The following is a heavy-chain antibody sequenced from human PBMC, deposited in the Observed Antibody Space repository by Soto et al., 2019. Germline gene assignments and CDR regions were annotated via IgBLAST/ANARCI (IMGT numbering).Heavy chain of an antibody. Sequence: GRSLRLSCAASGFTFSSYAMSWVRQAPGKGLEWVSAISGSDGSTYYADSVKGRFTISRDNSKNTLYLQMNSLRAEDTAVYYCAKDQRSSGLVPGAHWFDPWGQGTLVTVSS. CDR3: AKDQRSSGLVPGAHWFDP. J-gene: IGHJ5*02. CDR1: GFTFSSYA. CDR2: ISGSDGST. V-gene: IGHV3-23*01. D-gene: IGHD6-19*01.